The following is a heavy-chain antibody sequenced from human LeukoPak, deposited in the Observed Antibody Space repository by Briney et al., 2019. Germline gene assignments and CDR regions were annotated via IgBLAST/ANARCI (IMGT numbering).Heavy chain of an antibody. D-gene: IGHD2-2*01. CDR3: ARYCRTSSCSSYSYYGMDV. J-gene: IGHJ6*02. CDR1: GFTFSSYA. Sequence: GGSLRLSCAASGFTFSSYAMSWVRQAPGKGLEWVSAISGRGGNTYYADSVTGRFTISRDNSKNTLFLQMNGLRGGDTAQYYCARYCRTSSCSSYSYYGMDVWGQGTTVTVSS. V-gene: IGHV3-23*01. CDR2: ISGRGGNT.